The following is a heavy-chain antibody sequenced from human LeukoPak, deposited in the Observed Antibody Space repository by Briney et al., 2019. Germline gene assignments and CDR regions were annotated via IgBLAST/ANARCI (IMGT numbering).Heavy chain of an antibody. Sequence: ASVKVSCKASGYTFTSYGISWVRQAPGQGLERMGWISAYNGDTNYAQKLQGRVTMTTDTSTSTAYMELRSLRSDDTAVYYCARAPPGIAAAGTLNPWGQGTLVTVSS. D-gene: IGHD6-13*01. CDR3: ARAPPGIAAAGTLNP. V-gene: IGHV1-18*01. CDR1: GYTFTSYG. CDR2: ISAYNGDT. J-gene: IGHJ5*02.